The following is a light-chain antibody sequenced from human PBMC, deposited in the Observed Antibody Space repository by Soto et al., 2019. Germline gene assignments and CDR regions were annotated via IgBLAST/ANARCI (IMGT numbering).Light chain of an antibody. Sequence: DIVMTQSPDSLAVSLGEGATTHSKCSQNVLHSPNNKRYLAWYQQKPGPPPKLLIYGASSRESGVPDRFSGSGSGTDFTLTISSLQAEDVALYYCQQYYSTPFTFGPGTKVDIK. CDR2: GAS. CDR1: QNVLHSPNNKRY. CDR3: QQYYSTPFT. J-gene: IGKJ3*01. V-gene: IGKV4-1*01.